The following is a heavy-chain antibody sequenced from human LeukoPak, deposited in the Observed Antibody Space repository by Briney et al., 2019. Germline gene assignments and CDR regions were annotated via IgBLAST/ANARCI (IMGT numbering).Heavy chain of an antibody. CDR3: AKSIFGVVIITYYYYYMDV. D-gene: IGHD3-3*01. J-gene: IGHJ6*03. Sequence: GGSLRLSCAASGFSFSSYAVSWVRQAPGKGLEWVSLISGSGGNTYYADSVKGRFTISRDNSKNTLYLQMNSLRAEDTAVYYCAKSIFGVVIITYYYYYMDVWGKGTTVTVSS. CDR1: GFSFSSYA. V-gene: IGHV3-23*01. CDR2: ISGSGGNT.